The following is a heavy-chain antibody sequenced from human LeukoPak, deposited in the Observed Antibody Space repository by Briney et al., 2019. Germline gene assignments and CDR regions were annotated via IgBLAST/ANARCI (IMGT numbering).Heavy chain of an antibody. Sequence: PGGPLRLSCAASGFTFSSYSMNWVRQAPGKGLEWVSSISSSSSYIYYADSVKGRFTISRDNAKNSLYLQMNSLRAEDTAVYYCARDKQWLLDYWGQGTLVTVSS. D-gene: IGHD6-19*01. V-gene: IGHV3-21*01. CDR1: GFTFSSYS. CDR3: ARDKQWLLDY. J-gene: IGHJ4*02. CDR2: ISSSSSYI.